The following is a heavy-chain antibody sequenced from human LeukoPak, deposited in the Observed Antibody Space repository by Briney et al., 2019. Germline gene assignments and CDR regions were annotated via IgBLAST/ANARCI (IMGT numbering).Heavy chain of an antibody. CDR2: INAGNGNT. CDR3: ARPRMDSSGWYDY. D-gene: IGHD6-19*01. V-gene: IGHV1-3*01. J-gene: IGHJ4*02. CDR1: GYTFTSYA. Sequence: ASVKVSCKASGYTFTSYAMHWVRQAPGQGLEWMGWINAGNGNTKYSQKFQGRVTITRDTSASTAYMELSSLRSEDTAVYYCARPRMDSSGWYDYWGQGTLVTVSS.